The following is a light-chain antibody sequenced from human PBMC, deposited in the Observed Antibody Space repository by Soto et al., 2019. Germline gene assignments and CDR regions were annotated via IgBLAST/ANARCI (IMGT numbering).Light chain of an antibody. Sequence: EIVLTQSPGTLSLSPGERATLPCRASQSVSGNNLVWYQQKPGQAPRLLIHGASNRATGIPDRFSGSGSGTDFTLTVSSLEPEDFALYYCQQYGNSLWTFGQGTKVDIK. J-gene: IGKJ1*01. CDR1: QSVSGNN. V-gene: IGKV3-20*01. CDR2: GAS. CDR3: QQYGNSLWT.